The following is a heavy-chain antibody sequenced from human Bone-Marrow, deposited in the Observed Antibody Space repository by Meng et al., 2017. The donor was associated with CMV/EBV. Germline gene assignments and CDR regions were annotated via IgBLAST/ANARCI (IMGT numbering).Heavy chain of an antibody. CDR1: GGSVSSGSYY. CDR3: ARAERTVTTSNYYYGMDV. CDR2: IYYSGST. J-gene: IGHJ6*02. D-gene: IGHD4-17*01. Sequence: SETLSLTCTVSGGSVSSGSYYWSWIRQPPGKGLEWIGYIYYSGSTNYNPSLKSRVTISVDTSKNQFTLKLSSVTAADTAVYYWARAERTVTTSNYYYGMDVWGQGTTVTVSS. V-gene: IGHV4-61*01.